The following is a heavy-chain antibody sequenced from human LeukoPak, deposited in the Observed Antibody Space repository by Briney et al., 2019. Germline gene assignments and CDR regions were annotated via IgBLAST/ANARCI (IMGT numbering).Heavy chain of an antibody. V-gene: IGHV3-21*04. CDR3: AKGPDYYYYGMDV. Sequence: GGSLRLSCAASGFTFSSYSMNWVRQAPGKGLEWVSSISSSSSYIYYADSVKGRFTISRDNAKNSLYLQMNSLRAEDTALYYCAKGPDYYYYGMDVWGQGTTVTVSS. CDR2: ISSSSSYI. J-gene: IGHJ6*02. CDR1: GFTFSSYS.